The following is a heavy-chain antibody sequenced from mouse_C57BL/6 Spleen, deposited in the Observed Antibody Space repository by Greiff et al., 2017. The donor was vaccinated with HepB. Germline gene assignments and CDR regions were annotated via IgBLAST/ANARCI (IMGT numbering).Heavy chain of an antibody. CDR2: ILPGSGST. V-gene: IGHV1-9*01. Sequence: VQLQQSGAELMKPGASVKLSCKATGYTFTGYWIEWVKQRPGHGLEWIGEILPGSGSTNYNEKFKGKATFTADTSSNTAYMQLSSLTTEDSAIYDSAIDSSGYVRFAYWGQGTLVTVSA. CDR1: GYTFTGYW. CDR3: AIDSSGYVRFAY. J-gene: IGHJ3*01. D-gene: IGHD3-2*02.